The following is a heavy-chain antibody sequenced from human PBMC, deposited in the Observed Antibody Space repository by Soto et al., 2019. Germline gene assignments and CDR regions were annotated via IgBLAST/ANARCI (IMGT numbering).Heavy chain of an antibody. CDR3: ARGDCSVDSCNKFDN. D-gene: IGHD3-22*01. CDR1: GFTFTKSW. V-gene: IGHV3-74*01. Sequence: EVQLVESGGGLVQPGGSLRLSCSASGFTFTKSWMHWVRQVPGKGLVWVSRVDSGGSTIYADSVKGRFTISRDNAKNMLYLQMNSLRAEDTALYYGARGDCSVDSCNKFDNCVQGTLVTVSS. J-gene: IGHJ4*02. CDR2: VDSGGST.